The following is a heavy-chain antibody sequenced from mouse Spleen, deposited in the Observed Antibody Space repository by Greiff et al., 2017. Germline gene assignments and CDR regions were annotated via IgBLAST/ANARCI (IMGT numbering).Heavy chain of an antibody. CDR3: ARQGTTVVYFDY. CDR2: ISSGGGNT. D-gene: IGHD1-1*01. J-gene: IGHJ2*01. CDR1: GFTFSSYA. Sequence: EVQLVESGGGLVKLGGSLKLSCAASGFTFSSYAMSWVRQTPEKRLEWVATISSGGGNTYYPDSVKGRFTISRDNAKNTLYLQMSSLKSEDTAMYYCARQGTTVVYFDYWGQGTTLTVSS. V-gene: IGHV5-9-3*01.